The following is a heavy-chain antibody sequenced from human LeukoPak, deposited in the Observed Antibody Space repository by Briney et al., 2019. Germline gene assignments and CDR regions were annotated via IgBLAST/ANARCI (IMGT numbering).Heavy chain of an antibody. J-gene: IGHJ6*03. D-gene: IGHD1-26*01. CDR2: ISYDGSNK. CDR1: GFTFSSYA. V-gene: IGHV3-30*04. Sequence: PGGSLRLSCAASGFTFSSYAMHWVRQAPGKGLEWVAVISYDGSNKYYADSVKGRFTISRDNSKNTLYLQMNSLRAEDTALYYCAKGPNSGSYSDPYYMDVWGKGTTVTVSS. CDR3: AKGPNSGSYSDPYYMDV.